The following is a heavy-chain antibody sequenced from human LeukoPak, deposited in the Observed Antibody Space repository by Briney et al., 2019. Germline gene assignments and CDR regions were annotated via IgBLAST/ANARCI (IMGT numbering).Heavy chain of an antibody. D-gene: IGHD3-22*01. Sequence: PGGSLRLSCAASGFTFSSYAMSWVRQAPGKGLEWVSAISGSGGSTYYADSVKGRFTISRDNSKNTLCLQMNSLRAEDTAVYYCAKDCRVVVTPSGAFDIWGQGTMVTVSS. J-gene: IGHJ3*02. CDR1: GFTFSSYA. CDR3: AKDCRVVVTPSGAFDI. V-gene: IGHV3-23*01. CDR2: ISGSGGST.